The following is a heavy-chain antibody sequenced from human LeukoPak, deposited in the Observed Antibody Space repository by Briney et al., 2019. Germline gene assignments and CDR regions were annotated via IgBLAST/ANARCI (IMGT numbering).Heavy chain of an antibody. CDR3: ARAEVVVVTALGRMDV. CDR1: GYTFTSYG. D-gene: IGHD2-21*02. Sequence: ASVKVSCKASGYTFTSYGISWVRQAPGQGLEWMGWISAYKGNTNYAQKLQGRVTMTTDTSTSTAYMELRSLRSDDTAVYYCARAEVVVVTALGRMDVWGQGNTVTVSS. V-gene: IGHV1-18*01. CDR2: ISAYKGNT. J-gene: IGHJ6*02.